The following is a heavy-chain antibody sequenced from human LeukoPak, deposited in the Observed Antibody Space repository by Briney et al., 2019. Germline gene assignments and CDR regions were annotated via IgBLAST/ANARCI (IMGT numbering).Heavy chain of an antibody. J-gene: IGHJ2*01. V-gene: IGHV4-4*07. D-gene: IGHD3-10*01. CDR3: ARDLWDLRFGERTNWYFDL. CDR2: DYTSGST. Sequence: SETLSLTCTVSGGSISRYYWSSIRQPAGKGLEWIGRDYTSGSTNYNPSLKSRVTMSVDTSKNHFSLKLSSVTAADTAAYDCARDLWDLRFGERTNWYFDLWGRGTLVTVSS. CDR1: GGSISRYY.